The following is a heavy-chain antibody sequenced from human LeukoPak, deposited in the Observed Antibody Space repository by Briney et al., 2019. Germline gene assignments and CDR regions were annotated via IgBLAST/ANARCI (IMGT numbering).Heavy chain of an antibody. V-gene: IGHV1-2*02. Sequence: ASVKVSCKASGYTFTGYYMHWVRQAPGQGLEWMGWINPNSGGTNYAQKFQGRVTMTRDTSISTAYMELSRLRSDDTAVYYCARGDIVVVPAVNWFDPWGQGTLLTVSS. CDR2: INPNSGGT. J-gene: IGHJ5*02. CDR1: GYTFTGYY. CDR3: ARGDIVVVPAVNWFDP. D-gene: IGHD2-2*01.